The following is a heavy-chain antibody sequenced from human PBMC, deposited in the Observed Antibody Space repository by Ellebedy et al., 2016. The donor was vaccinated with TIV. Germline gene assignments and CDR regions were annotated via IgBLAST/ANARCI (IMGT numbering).Heavy chain of an antibody. Sequence: ASVKVSXKVSGYTLTELSMHWVRQAPGKGLEWMGGFDPEDGETIYAQKFQGRVTMTEDTSTDTAYMELSSLRSEDTAVYYCARGPPLWFGEHAFDIWGQGTTVTVSS. CDR3: ARGPPLWFGEHAFDI. CDR2: FDPEDGET. V-gene: IGHV1-24*01. D-gene: IGHD3-10*01. CDR1: GYTLTELS. J-gene: IGHJ3*02.